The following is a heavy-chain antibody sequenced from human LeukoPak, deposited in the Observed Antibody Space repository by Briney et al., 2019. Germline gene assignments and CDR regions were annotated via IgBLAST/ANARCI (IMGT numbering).Heavy chain of an antibody. Sequence: AGGSLRLFCSASGFTFSSYTMHWVRQAPGKGLEYVSAISPNGGSTYYGDSVKGRFTISRDNSKKTLYLQMSSLRAEDTAVYYCVKTIAVAGNFDYWGQGTLVTVS. CDR1: GFTFSSYT. D-gene: IGHD6-13*01. CDR2: ISPNGGST. V-gene: IGHV3-64D*09. J-gene: IGHJ4*02. CDR3: VKTIAVAGNFDY.